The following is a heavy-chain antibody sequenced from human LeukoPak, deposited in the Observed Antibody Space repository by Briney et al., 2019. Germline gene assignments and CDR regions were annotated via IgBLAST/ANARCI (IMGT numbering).Heavy chain of an antibody. CDR3: ARDGSIVYSGYQGGYYGMGV. J-gene: IGHJ6*02. Sequence: ASVKVSCKASGYTFTGYYMHWVRQAPGQGLEWMGWINPNSGGTNYAQKFQGWVTMTRDTSISTAYMELSRLRSDDTAVYYCARDGSIVYSGYQGGYYGMGVWGQGTTVTVSS. CDR1: GYTFTGYY. D-gene: IGHD5-12*01. CDR2: INPNSGGT. V-gene: IGHV1-2*04.